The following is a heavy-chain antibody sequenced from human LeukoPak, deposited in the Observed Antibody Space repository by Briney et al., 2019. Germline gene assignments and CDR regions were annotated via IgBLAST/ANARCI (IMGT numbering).Heavy chain of an antibody. J-gene: IGHJ3*02. CDR1: GFTFSSYG. CDR2: IRYDGSSE. V-gene: IGHV3-30*02. CDR3: ARVTI. Sequence: GGSLRLSCAAPGFTFSSYGMHWVRQAPGKGLEWVAFIRYDGSSEYYADSVKGRFTISRDNSKNTLYLQMNSLRPEDTAVYYCARVTIWGQGTMVTVSS.